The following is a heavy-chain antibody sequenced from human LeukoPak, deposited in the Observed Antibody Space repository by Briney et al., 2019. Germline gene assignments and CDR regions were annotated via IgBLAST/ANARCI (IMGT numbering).Heavy chain of an antibody. CDR1: GFTFSSYG. CDR2: ISYDGSNK. CDR3: AKDLSGDMSD. Sequence: GGSLRLSCAASGFTFSSYGMHWVRQAPRKGLQGVAVISYDGSNKYYADSVKGRFTISRDNSKNTLYLQMNSLRAEDTAVYYCAKDLSGDMSDWGQGTRVTVSS. V-gene: IGHV3-30*18. J-gene: IGHJ3*01. D-gene: IGHD3-10*01.